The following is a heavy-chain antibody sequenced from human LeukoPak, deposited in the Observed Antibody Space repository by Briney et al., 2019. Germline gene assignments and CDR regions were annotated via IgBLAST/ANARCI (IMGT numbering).Heavy chain of an antibody. CDR2: INWNGGST. Sequence: GGSLRLSCAVSGFTFSSYAMSWVRQAPGKGLEWVSGINWNGGSTGYADSVKGRFTISRDNAKNSLYLQMNSLRAEDTALYYCARDLGGLGAFDIWGQGTMVTVSS. V-gene: IGHV3-20*04. CDR1: GFTFSSYA. CDR3: ARDLGGLGAFDI. J-gene: IGHJ3*02. D-gene: IGHD1-26*01.